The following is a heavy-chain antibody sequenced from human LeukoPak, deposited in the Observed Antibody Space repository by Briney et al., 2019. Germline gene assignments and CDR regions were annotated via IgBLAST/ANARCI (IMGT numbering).Heavy chain of an antibody. Sequence: RASVKVSCKASGYTFTSYDINWVRQATGQGLEWMGWMNPNSGNTGYAQKFQGRVTMTRNTSISTAYMELSSLRSEDTAVYYCARGSYCSGGSCYSGYYFDYWGQGTLVTVSS. CDR1: GYTFTSYD. J-gene: IGHJ4*02. D-gene: IGHD2-15*01. CDR3: ARGSYCSGGSCYSGYYFDY. V-gene: IGHV1-8*01. CDR2: MNPNSGNT.